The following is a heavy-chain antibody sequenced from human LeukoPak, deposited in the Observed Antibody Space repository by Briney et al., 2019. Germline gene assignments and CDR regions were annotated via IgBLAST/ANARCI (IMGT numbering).Heavy chain of an antibody. CDR3: ARRVTIFGVDRAYYYMDV. Sequence: SETLSLTCTVSGGSISSSSYYWGWIRQPPGKGLEWIGSIYYSGSTYYNPSLKSRVTISVDTSKNQFSLKLSSVTAAGTAVYYCARRVTIFGVDRAYYYMDVWGKGTTVTVSS. J-gene: IGHJ6*03. V-gene: IGHV4-39*01. CDR2: IYYSGST. CDR1: GGSISSSSYY. D-gene: IGHD3-3*01.